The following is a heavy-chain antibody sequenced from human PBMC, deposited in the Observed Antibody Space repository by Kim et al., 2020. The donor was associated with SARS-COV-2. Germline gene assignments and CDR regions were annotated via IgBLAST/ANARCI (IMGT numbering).Heavy chain of an antibody. CDR1: GGSISSGGYY. CDR2: IYYSGST. CDR3: ARDRAAGTDKASLDYGMDV. Sequence: SETLSLTCTVSGGSISSGGYYWSWIRQHPGKGLEWIGYIYYSGSTYYNPSLKSRVTISVDTSKNQFSLKLSSVTAADTAVYYCARDRAAGTDKASLDYGMDVWGQGTTVTVSS. J-gene: IGHJ6*02. D-gene: IGHD6-13*01. V-gene: IGHV4-31*03.